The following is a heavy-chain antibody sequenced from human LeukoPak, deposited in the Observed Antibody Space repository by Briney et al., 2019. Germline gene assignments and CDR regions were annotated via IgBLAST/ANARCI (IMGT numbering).Heavy chain of an antibody. CDR3: ATFAQYCSSTSCYHLD. J-gene: IGHJ4*02. D-gene: IGHD2-2*01. V-gene: IGHV1-24*01. Sequence: ASVKVSCKVSGYTLTELSMHGVRQAPGKGLEWMGGFDPEDGETIYAQKFQGRVTMTEDTSTDTAYMELSSLRSEDTAVYYCATFAQYCSSTSCYHLDWGQGTLVTVSS. CDR1: GYTLTELS. CDR2: FDPEDGET.